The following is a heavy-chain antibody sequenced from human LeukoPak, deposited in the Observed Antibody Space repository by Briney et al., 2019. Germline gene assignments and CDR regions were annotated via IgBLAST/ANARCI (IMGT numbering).Heavy chain of an antibody. Sequence: TGGSLRLSCAASGFTFSTYSMNWVRQAPGKGLEWVGRIRYKADSYTTDYATSVKGRFTISRDDSKNSLYLLMNSLKTEDTAVYFCARVARAALDYWGQGTLVTVSS. CDR2: IRYKADSYTT. D-gene: IGHD6-6*01. J-gene: IGHJ4*02. V-gene: IGHV3-72*01. CDR1: GFTFSTYS. CDR3: ARVARAALDY.